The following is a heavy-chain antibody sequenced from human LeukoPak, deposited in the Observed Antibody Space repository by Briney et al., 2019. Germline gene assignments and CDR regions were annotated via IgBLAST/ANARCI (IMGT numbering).Heavy chain of an antibody. V-gene: IGHV1-8*01. D-gene: IGHD3-10*01. CDR3: ARGSYYGSGSYYDWFHP. CDR1: GYTFTSYD. J-gene: IGHJ5*02. Sequence: ASVKVSCKASGYTFTSYDINWVRQATGQGLEWMGWMNPNSGNTGYAQKFQGRVTMTRNTSISTAYMELSSLRSEDTAVYYCARGSYYGSGSYYDWFHPWGQGTLVTVSS. CDR2: MNPNSGNT.